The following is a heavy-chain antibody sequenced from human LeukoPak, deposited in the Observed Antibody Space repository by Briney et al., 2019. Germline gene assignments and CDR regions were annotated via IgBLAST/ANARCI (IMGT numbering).Heavy chain of an antibody. J-gene: IGHJ5*02. CDR1: GDSVSSNSAT. Sequence: SQTLSLTCAISGDSVSSNSATWNWIRQSPSRGLEWLGRTYYRSKWYNDYAVSVKSRITINPDTSKNQFSLQLNSVTPEDTAVYYCARVASDCSGGSCYSWFDPWGQGTLVTVSS. V-gene: IGHV6-1*01. CDR3: ARVASDCSGGSCYSWFDP. D-gene: IGHD2-15*01. CDR2: TYYRSKWYN.